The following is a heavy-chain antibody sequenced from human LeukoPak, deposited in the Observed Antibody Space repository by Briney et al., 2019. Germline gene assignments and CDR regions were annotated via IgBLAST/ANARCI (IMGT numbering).Heavy chain of an antibody. CDR2: ISGYNGNT. V-gene: IGHV1-18*01. Sequence: ASVKVSCKAAGYTFTSYGISWVRQAPGQGPEWMGWISGYNGNTNYAQKVQGRVTMTRDTSTSTAYMELRSLRSDDTAVYYCAREVPFGSGSPSFDYWGQGTLVTVSS. J-gene: IGHJ4*02. CDR3: AREVPFGSGSPSFDY. D-gene: IGHD3-10*01. CDR1: GYTFTSYG.